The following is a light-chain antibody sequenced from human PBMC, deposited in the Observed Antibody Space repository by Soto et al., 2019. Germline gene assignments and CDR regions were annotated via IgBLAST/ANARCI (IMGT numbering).Light chain of an antibody. J-gene: IGKJ1*01. V-gene: IGKV1-5*01. CDR2: DAS. CDR3: QQYNSYWT. CDR1: QCISSW. Sequence: DIQMTHSPSTLSSSLARGFPITVRASQCISSWLAWYQQKPGKAPKLLIYDASSLESGVPSRFSGRGSGTEFTLTISSLQTDNFATYYCQQYNSYWTFGQGTKV.